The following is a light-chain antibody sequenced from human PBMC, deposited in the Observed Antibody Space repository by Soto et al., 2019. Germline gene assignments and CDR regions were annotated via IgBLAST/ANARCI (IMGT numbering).Light chain of an antibody. Sequence: EIVLTQSPATLSLSPGERATLSCRASQSVSSYLAWYQQKAGQAPRLLIYGASTRATGIPARFSGSGSGTEFTLTISSLQSEDFAVYYCQQYSIWRTFGQGTKV. CDR3: QQYSIWRT. CDR2: GAS. CDR1: QSVSSY. J-gene: IGKJ1*01. V-gene: IGKV3-15*01.